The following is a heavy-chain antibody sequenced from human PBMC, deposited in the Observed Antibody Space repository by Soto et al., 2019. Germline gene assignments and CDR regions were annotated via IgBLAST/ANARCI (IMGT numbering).Heavy chain of an antibody. CDR1: GGTFSSYA. CDR3: ARGPCSGGSCYLGFDY. CDR2: IIPIFGTA. Sequence: SVKVSCKASGGTFSSYAISWVRQARGQGLEWMGGIIPIFGTANYAQKFQGRVTITADESTSTAYMELSSLRSEDTAVYYCARGPCSGGSCYLGFDYWGQGTLVTVSS. J-gene: IGHJ4*02. D-gene: IGHD2-15*01. V-gene: IGHV1-69*13.